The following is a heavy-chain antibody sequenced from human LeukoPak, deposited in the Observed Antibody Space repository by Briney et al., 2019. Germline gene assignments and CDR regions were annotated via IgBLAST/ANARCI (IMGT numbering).Heavy chain of an antibody. CDR3: ARDGGSSWFTFDI. D-gene: IGHD6-13*01. J-gene: IGHJ3*02. CDR2: IYYSGST. CDR1: GGSISSGNYY. V-gene: IGHV4-61*10. Sequence: SETLSLTCTVSGGSISSGNYYWDWIRQPAGKGLEWIGYIYYSGSTNYNPSLKSRVTISVDTSKNQFSLKLSSVTAADTAVYYCARDGGSSWFTFDIWGQGTMVTVSS.